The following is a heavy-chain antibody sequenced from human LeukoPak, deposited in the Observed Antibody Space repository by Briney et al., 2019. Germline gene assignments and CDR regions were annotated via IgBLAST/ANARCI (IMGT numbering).Heavy chain of an antibody. CDR2: IYYSGST. J-gene: IGHJ5*02. CDR3: ARGIAARPGWFDP. CDR1: GGSISSYY. Sequence: SETLSLTCTVSGGSISSYYWSWIRQLPGKGLEWIGYIYYSGSTNYNPSLKSRVTISVDTSKNQFSLKLSSVTAADTAVYYCARGIAARPGWFDPWGQGTLVTVSS. V-gene: IGHV4-59*01. D-gene: IGHD6-6*01.